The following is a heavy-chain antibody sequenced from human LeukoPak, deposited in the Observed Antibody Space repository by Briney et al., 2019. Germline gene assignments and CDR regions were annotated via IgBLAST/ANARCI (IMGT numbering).Heavy chain of an antibody. Sequence: SQTLSLTCALSGDSISSNSAAWNWIRQSPSRGLEWLERTYYRSKWYNDYAVSVKSRITINPDTSKNQFSLQLNSVTPEDTAVYYCAREGVIVVVTDAFDIWGQGTMVTVSS. J-gene: IGHJ3*02. D-gene: IGHD3-22*01. CDR3: AREGVIVVVTDAFDI. CDR1: GDSISSNSAA. CDR2: TYYRSKWYN. V-gene: IGHV6-1*01.